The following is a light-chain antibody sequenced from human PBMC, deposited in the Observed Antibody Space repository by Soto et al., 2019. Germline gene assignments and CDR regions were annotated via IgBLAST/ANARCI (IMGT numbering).Light chain of an antibody. Sequence: DIQLTQSPSFLSASVGDRVTITCRASQGISSYLAWYQQKPGKAPKFLIYAASTLQSGVPSRFSGSGSGTEFTLSISSLQPEEFATYYCQQLNSYPPSITFGQGTRLEIK. J-gene: IGKJ5*01. CDR3: QQLNSYPPSIT. V-gene: IGKV1-9*01. CDR2: AAS. CDR1: QGISSY.